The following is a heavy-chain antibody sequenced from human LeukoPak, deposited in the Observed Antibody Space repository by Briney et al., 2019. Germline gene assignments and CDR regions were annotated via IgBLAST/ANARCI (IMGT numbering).Heavy chain of an antibody. D-gene: IGHD3-16*01. V-gene: IGHV4-61*02. J-gene: IGHJ4*02. CDR3: ARQFGTDFDY. Sequence: SETLSLTCTVSGGSISSGSYYWSWIRQPAGKGLEWIGRIYTSGSTNYNPSLKSRVTISVDMSKNQFSLKLSSVTAADTAVYYCARQFGTDFDYWGQGTLVTVSS. CDR2: IYTSGST. CDR1: GGSISSGSYY.